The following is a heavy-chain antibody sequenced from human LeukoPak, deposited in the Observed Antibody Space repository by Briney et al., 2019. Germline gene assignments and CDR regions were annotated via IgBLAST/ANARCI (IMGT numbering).Heavy chain of an antibody. CDR2: ISAYNGNT. V-gene: IGHV1-18*01. J-gene: IGHJ4*02. CDR1: GYTFTSYG. CDR3: ARDPNRYAAAHPFEY. Sequence: ASVKVSCKASGYTFTSYGISWVRQAPGQGLEWMGWISAYNGNTNYAQRFQGRVTMTTDTSTSTAYMELRSLRSDDTAVYYCARDPNRYAAAHPFEYWGQGTLVTVSS. D-gene: IGHD6-13*01.